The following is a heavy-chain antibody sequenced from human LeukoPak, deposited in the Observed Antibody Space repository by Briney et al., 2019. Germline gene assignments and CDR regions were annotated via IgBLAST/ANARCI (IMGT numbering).Heavy chain of an antibody. J-gene: IGHJ5*01. V-gene: IGHV1-2*02. CDR3: AKGPASGDS. D-gene: IGHD3-10*01. CDR2: IHPKRGGT. CDR1: GYTFIDYY. Sequence: ASVKVSCKASGYTFIDYYMHWVRQAPGQGLEWMGWIHPKRGGTDYAQKFQGRVTMTRDTSIITTYMELSRLSSDDTAVYYCAKGPASGDSWGQGTLVTVSS.